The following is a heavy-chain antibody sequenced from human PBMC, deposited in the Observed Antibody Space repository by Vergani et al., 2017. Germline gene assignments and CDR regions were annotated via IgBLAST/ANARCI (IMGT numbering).Heavy chain of an antibody. Sequence: EVQLVESGGGLVQPGGSLRLSCAASGFTFSSYWMSWVRQAPGKGLEWVANIKQDGSEKYYVDSVKGRFTISRDNAKNSLYLQMNSLRAEDTAVYYCAKAAKLTKNWNYYFYWGQGTLVTVSS. CDR2: IKQDGSEK. J-gene: IGHJ4*02. V-gene: IGHV3-7*03. D-gene: IGHD1-1*01. CDR1: GFTFSSYW. CDR3: AKAAKLTKNWNYYFY.